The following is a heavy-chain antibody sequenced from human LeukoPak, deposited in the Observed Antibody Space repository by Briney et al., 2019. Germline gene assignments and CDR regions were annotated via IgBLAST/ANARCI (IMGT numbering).Heavy chain of an antibody. V-gene: IGHV4-61*08. J-gene: IGHJ6*02. CDR1: GGSISSGGYY. Sequence: SETLSLTCTVSGGSISSGGYYWSWIRQHPGKGLEWIGYIYYSGSTNYNPSLKSRVTISVDTSKNQFSLKLSSVTAADTAVYYCARGDYDFWSGYSHYYYGMDVWGQGTTVTVSS. CDR3: ARGDYDFWSGYSHYYYGMDV. D-gene: IGHD3-3*01. CDR2: IYYSGST.